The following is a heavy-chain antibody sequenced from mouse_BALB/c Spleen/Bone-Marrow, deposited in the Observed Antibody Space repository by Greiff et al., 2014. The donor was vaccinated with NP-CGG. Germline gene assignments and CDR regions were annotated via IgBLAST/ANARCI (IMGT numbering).Heavy chain of an antibody. V-gene: IGHV1-87*01. CDR1: GYTFTSYW. J-gene: IGHJ1*01. Sequence: VQLVESGAELARPGASVKLSCKASGYTFTSYWMQWVKQRPGQGLEWIGAICPGDGDTRYTQKFKGKATLTADKSSSTAYMQLSSLASEDSAVYYCARYYYGSSYEYFDVWGAGTTVTVSS. CDR3: ARYYYGSSYEYFDV. D-gene: IGHD1-1*01. CDR2: ICPGDGDT.